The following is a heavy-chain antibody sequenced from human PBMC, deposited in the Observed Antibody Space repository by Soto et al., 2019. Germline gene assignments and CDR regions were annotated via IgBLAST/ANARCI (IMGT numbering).Heavy chain of an antibody. CDR3: ARGLTMGQLPSHFDH. CDR2: VHSSGIT. J-gene: IGHJ5*02. V-gene: IGHV4-61*01. Sequence: AETLSLTCTVSGGSVSNDNFYWSWIRQPPGKGLEWIGYVHSSGITNYNPSLKRRVTISVDTSRNQFSLRLSSVTAADTAVYYCARGLTMGQLPSHFDHWGQGTLVTVYS. CDR1: GGSVSNDNFY. D-gene: IGHD3-16*01.